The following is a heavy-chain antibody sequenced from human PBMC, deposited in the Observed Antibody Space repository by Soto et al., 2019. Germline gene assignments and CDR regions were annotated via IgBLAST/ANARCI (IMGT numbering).Heavy chain of an antibody. CDR2: ISGSGDTT. CDR3: SKSVWPRFSNYYYDV. D-gene: IGHD4-4*01. J-gene: IGHJ6*02. CDR1: GFTFSNYE. Sequence: GGSLRLSCAAPGFTFSNYEMTWVRQAPGKGLEWVSLISGSGDTTYSADSVKGRFTISRDNSKNTLYVQMNSLRAEDTAVYYYSKSVWPRFSNYYYDVWGQGTTVTVSS. V-gene: IGHV3-23*01.